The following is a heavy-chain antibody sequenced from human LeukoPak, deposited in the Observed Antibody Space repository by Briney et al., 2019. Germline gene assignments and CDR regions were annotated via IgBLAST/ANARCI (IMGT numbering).Heavy chain of an antibody. Sequence: ASVKVSCKASGYTFTSYGISWVRQAPGQGLEWMGWISAYNGNTNYAQKLQGRVTMTTDTSTSTAYMELRSLRSDDTAVYYCARDLLHIGFGEFVFDYWGQGTLVTVSS. J-gene: IGHJ4*02. CDR1: GYTFTSYG. D-gene: IGHD3-10*01. CDR3: ARDLLHIGFGEFVFDY. CDR2: ISAYNGNT. V-gene: IGHV1-18*01.